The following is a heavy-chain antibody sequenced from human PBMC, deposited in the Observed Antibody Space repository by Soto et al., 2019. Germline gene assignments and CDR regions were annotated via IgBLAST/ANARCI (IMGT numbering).Heavy chain of an antibody. Sequence: SETLSLTCAVSGGSISRSNWWSWVRQPAGKGLEWIGSIYYSGSTYYNPSLKSRVTISVDTSKNQFSLKLSSVTAADTAVYYCARLSIFGVVIINGMDVWGQGTTVTVSS. J-gene: IGHJ6*02. CDR3: ARLSIFGVVIINGMDV. CDR2: IYYSGST. D-gene: IGHD3-3*01. CDR1: GGSISRSNW. V-gene: IGHV4-39*01.